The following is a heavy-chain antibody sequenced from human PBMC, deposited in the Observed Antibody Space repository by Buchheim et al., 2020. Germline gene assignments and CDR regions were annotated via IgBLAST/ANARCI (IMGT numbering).Heavy chain of an antibody. Sequence: QVQLVESGGGLVQPGGSLRLSCATSGFTFSSHGMHWVRQAPGKGLEWVAIIWFDGSTRDYADSVKGRFTISRDDPKSTLYLQMNSLRAEDTAVYYCARDISYYADDYWGQGTL. CDR2: IWFDGSTR. V-gene: IGHV3-33*01. D-gene: IGHD3-10*01. CDR3: ARDISYYADDY. CDR1: GFTFSSHG. J-gene: IGHJ4*02.